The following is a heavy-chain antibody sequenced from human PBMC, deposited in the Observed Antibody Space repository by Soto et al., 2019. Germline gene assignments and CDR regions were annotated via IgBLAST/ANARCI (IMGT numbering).Heavy chain of an antibody. V-gene: IGHV1-69*13. Sequence: ASVKVSCKASGGTFSSYAISWVRQAPGQGLEWMGGIIPIFGTANYAQKFQGRVTITADESTSTAYMELSSLRSEDTAVYYGARGPHNLHLGWVAPGGQEPLVTVP. CDR3: ARGPHNLHLGWVAP. CDR1: GGTFSSYA. D-gene: IGHD1-1*01. CDR2: IIPIFGTA. J-gene: IGHJ5*02.